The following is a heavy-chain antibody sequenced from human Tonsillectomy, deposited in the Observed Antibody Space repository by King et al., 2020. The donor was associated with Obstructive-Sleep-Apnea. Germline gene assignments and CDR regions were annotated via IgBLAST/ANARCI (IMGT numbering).Heavy chain of an antibody. D-gene: IGHD3-3*01. CDR1: GFTFGSYG. CDR2: ISYEGSNK. J-gene: IGHJ4*02. CDR3: VRDYY. V-gene: IGHV3-30*03. Sequence: VQLVESGGGVVQPGRSLRLSCAASGFTFGSYGMHWVRQAPGKGLEWVAFISYEGSNKYYADSVKGRFTISRDSPKNTLYLQMNSLRAGDPAVYYCVRDYYWGQGTLVTVSS.